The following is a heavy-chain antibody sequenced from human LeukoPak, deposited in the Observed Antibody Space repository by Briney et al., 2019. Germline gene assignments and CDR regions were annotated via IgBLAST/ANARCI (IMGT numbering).Heavy chain of an antibody. CDR3: ARLQTVAGNNWFDP. V-gene: IGHV4-38-2*02. CDR2: TNHSGTT. D-gene: IGHD6-19*01. CDR1: GYSISSAYF. J-gene: IGHJ5*02. Sequence: SETLSLTCTVSGYSISSAYFWGWVRQPPGKGLEWIGSTNHSGTTYYKSSLKSRVTISVDTSNNQFSLRLSSVTAADTAVYFCARLQTVAGNNWFDPWGQGTLVTVSS.